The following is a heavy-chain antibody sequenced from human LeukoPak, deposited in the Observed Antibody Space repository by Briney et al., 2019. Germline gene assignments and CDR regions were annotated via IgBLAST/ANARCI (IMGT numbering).Heavy chain of an antibody. CDR2: IYHSANT. Sequence: KPSETLSLTCTVSGGSISSSSYYWGWIRQPPGKGLEWIGSIYHSANTYYNPSLKSRVTISVDTSKNQFSLKLSSVTAADTAVYYCATVVPAAPFDYWGQGTLVTVSS. D-gene: IGHD2-2*01. CDR3: ATVVPAAPFDY. J-gene: IGHJ4*02. V-gene: IGHV4-39*01. CDR1: GGSISSSSYY.